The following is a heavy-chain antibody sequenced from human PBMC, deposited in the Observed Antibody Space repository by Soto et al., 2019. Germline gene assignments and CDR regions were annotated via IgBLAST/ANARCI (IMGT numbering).Heavy chain of an antibody. CDR2: ISGSGGST. J-gene: IGHJ6*02. CDR3: AKDPGITIFGVVIPREGDGMDV. CDR1: GFTFSSYA. D-gene: IGHD3-3*01. Sequence: EVQLLESGGGLVQPGGSLRLSCAASGFTFSSYAMSWVRQAPGKGLEWVSAISGSGGSTYYADSVKGRFTISRDNSKNTLYLQINSLRAEDTAVYYCAKDPGITIFGVVIPREGDGMDVWGQGTTVTVSS. V-gene: IGHV3-23*01.